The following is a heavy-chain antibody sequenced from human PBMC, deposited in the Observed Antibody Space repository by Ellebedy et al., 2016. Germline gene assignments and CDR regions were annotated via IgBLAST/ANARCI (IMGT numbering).Heavy chain of an antibody. Sequence: SETLSLTXTVSGGSISRADYYWSWIRQSPGTGLEWIGYIYNSDITYYNPSLESRVTISGDTSKNQFSLKLSAVTAADTAIYYCARHPAGDGGSDYFDFWGPGTLVTVSS. J-gene: IGHJ4*02. CDR2: IYNSDIT. CDR1: GGSISRADYY. CDR3: ARHPAGDGGSDYFDF. V-gene: IGHV4-30-4*01. D-gene: IGHD3-10*01.